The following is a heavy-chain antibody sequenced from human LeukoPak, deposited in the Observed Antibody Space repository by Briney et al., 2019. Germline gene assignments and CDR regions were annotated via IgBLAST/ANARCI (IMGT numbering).Heavy chain of an antibody. CDR2: IYFTGST. Sequence: SETLSLTCTVSGDSFNNYYWHWIRQPPGKSLDWIGYIYFTGSTNYNPSLEGRVTMSVDTSKNQFSLYLSSVTAADTAIYYCARSIVGYDWNFDQWGQGILVTVSS. CDR3: ARSIVGYDWNFDQ. CDR1: GDSFNNYY. V-gene: IGHV4-4*08. D-gene: IGHD1-26*01. J-gene: IGHJ4*02.